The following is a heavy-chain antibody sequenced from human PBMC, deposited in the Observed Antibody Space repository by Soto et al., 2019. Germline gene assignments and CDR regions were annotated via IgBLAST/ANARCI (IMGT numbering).Heavy chain of an antibody. CDR2: ITSSSNRI. CDR1: GFTFSTYS. Sequence: EVQLVESGGGLVQPGGSLRLSCVGSGFTFSTYSMSWVRQAPGKGLEWISFITSSSNRIFYADSVKGRFTISRYNGLNSLYLQMTSLRDEDTAVYYCSRDNRFFDFWSGFYPNWGQGTLVTVSS. CDR3: SRDNRFFDFWSGFYPN. V-gene: IGHV3-48*02. D-gene: IGHD3-3*01. J-gene: IGHJ1*01.